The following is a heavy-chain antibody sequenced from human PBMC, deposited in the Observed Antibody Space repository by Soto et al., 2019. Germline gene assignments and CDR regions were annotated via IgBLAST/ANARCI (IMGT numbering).Heavy chain of an antibody. CDR2: IWYDGSNK. D-gene: IGHD6-19*01. CDR3: VSDSSSGWNFYY. J-gene: IGHJ4*02. CDR1: GVTFSSYG. Sequence: QVQLVESGGGVLQPGRSLRLSCAASGVTFSSYGMHWVRQAPGKGREWVAVIWYDGSNKYYADSVKGRFTISRDNSEHTMYLQLKSLRAEDTAVYYCVSDSSSGWNFYYWGEGTLVTVAA. V-gene: IGHV3-33*01.